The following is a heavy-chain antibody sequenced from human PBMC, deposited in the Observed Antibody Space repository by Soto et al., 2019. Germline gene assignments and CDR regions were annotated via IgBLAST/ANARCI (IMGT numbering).Heavy chain of an antibody. CDR2: ISAHNGNT. CDR3: ASGRYGDY. V-gene: IGHV1-18*01. CDR1: GYTFTSYG. Sequence: QVHLVQSGAEVKKPGASVKVSCKASGYTFTSYGITWVRQAPGQGLEWMGWISAHNGNTDYAQKLQGRVIVTRDTSTSTAYMKLRSLRSDDTAVYYCASGRYGDYWGQGALVTVSS. D-gene: IGHD1-26*01. J-gene: IGHJ4*02.